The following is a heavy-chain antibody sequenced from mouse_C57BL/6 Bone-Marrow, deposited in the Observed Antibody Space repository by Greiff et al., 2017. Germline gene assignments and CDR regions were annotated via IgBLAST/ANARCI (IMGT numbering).Heavy chain of an antibody. Sequence: EVKLVESEGGLVQPGSSMKLSCTASGFTFSDYYMAWVRQVPEKGLEWVANINYDGSSTYYLDSLKSRFIISRDNAKNILYLQMSSLKSEDTATYYCARDLGYSNYGGFAYWGQGTLVTVSA. J-gene: IGHJ3*01. CDR3: ARDLGYSNYGGFAY. D-gene: IGHD2-5*01. V-gene: IGHV5-16*01. CDR2: INYDGSST. CDR1: GFTFSDYY.